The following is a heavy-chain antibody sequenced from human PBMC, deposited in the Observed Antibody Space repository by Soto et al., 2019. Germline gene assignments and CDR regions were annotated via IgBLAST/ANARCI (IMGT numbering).Heavy chain of an antibody. J-gene: IGHJ4*02. D-gene: IGHD2-21*02. V-gene: IGHV3-30*03. Sequence: GGSLRLSCEASGFTFSTYGMHWVRQAPGKGLEWVALISYDGSNRNSADSVKGRFTISRDNSNNTLYLQMNSLRGEDTALYYCARDDVSMVTTFLDYWGLGTLVTVPQ. CDR3: ARDDVSMVTTFLDY. CDR1: GFTFSTYG. CDR2: ISYDGSNR.